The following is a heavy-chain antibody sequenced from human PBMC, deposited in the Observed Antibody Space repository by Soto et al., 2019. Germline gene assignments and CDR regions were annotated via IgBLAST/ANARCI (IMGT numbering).Heavy chain of an antibody. Sequence: GGSLRLSCAASGFTFSSYGMHWVRQAPGKGLEWVAVIWYDGSNKYYADSVKGRFTISRDNSKNTLYLQMNSLRAEDTALYYCAREIAVAGNDAFDIWGQGTMVTVSS. D-gene: IGHD6-19*01. CDR3: AREIAVAGNDAFDI. V-gene: IGHV3-33*01. J-gene: IGHJ3*02. CDR2: IWYDGSNK. CDR1: GFTFSSYG.